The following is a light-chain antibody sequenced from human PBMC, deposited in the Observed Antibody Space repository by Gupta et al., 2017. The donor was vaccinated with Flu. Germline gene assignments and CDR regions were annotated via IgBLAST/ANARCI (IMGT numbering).Light chain of an antibody. CDR3: MQDLQTPPCT. V-gene: IGKV2-28*01. Sequence: DIVLPQSPLSLPVTPGEPASISCRSSQSLLHSNGYNYLDWYLQKPGQSPQLLIYWGSNRASGGPDRFSGSGSGTDFTLKISRVEAEDVGVYDCMQDLQTPPCTFGQGTKVEIK. CDR1: QSLLHSNGYNY. J-gene: IGKJ1*01. CDR2: WGS.